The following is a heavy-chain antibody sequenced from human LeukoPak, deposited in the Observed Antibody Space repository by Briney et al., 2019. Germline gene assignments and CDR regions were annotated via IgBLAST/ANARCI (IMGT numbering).Heavy chain of an antibody. V-gene: IGHV3-53*04. D-gene: IGHD1-14*01. J-gene: IGHJ4*02. CDR3: ANRMTF. CDR1: GVPVNRDY. Sequence: GSLRLSCAASGVPVNRDYLSWVRQAPGKGLEWVSVIYSDCKTYYADSVKGRFTISRHNSKNTLFLQMDSLRTEDTAIYYCANRMTFGGQGTLVTVSS. CDR2: IYSDCKT.